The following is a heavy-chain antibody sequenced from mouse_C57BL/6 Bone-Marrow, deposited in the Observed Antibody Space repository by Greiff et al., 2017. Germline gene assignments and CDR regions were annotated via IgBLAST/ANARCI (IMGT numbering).Heavy chain of an antibody. Sequence: QVQLQQPGAELARPGASVKLSCKASGYTFTSYGISWVKQRTGQGLEWIGGIYPRSGNTYYNEKFKGKATLTVDKSSSTAYMELRSLTSEDSAVYVCASEADCWGMAYWGQGTLVTVSA. CDR2: IYPRSGNT. CDR3: ASEADCWGMAY. CDR1: GYTFTSYG. V-gene: IGHV1-81*01. J-gene: IGHJ3*01. D-gene: IGHD6-1*01.